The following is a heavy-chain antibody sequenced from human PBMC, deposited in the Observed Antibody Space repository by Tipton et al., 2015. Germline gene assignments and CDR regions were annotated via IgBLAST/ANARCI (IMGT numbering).Heavy chain of an antibody. D-gene: IGHD6-13*01. CDR2: IEQDGSEK. Sequence: GSLRLSCAASGFTFNRYWMTWVRQSPGKGLDWVANIEQDGSEKYYVDSVKGRFTISRDNAKNSLYLQMDSLTAEDTAVYYCAREGSSWYFGVYWGQGTLVSVSS. CDR1: GFTFNRYW. V-gene: IGHV3-7*01. CDR3: AREGSSWYFGVY. J-gene: IGHJ4*02.